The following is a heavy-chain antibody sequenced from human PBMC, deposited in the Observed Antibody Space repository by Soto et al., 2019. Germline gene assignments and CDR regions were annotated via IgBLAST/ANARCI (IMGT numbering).Heavy chain of an antibody. D-gene: IGHD3-3*01. V-gene: IGHV4-31*03. CDR1: GGSFSGGGYY. Sequence: QVQLQESGPGLVKPSQTLSLTCTVSGGSFSGGGYYWSWIRQHPGKGLEWMGYISYRGSTKYKPSLQSRITVSMDTSKNQFSLGLTSVTAAYTAIYFCARTSIFGVVLNAFDIWGQGTLVTVSS. CDR2: ISYRGST. J-gene: IGHJ3*02. CDR3: ARTSIFGVVLNAFDI.